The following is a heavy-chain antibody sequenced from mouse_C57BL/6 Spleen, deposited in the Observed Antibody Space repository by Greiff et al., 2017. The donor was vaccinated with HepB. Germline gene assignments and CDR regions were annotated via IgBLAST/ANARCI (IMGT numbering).Heavy chain of an antibody. D-gene: IGHD1-1*01. CDR1: GYAFSSSW. J-gene: IGHJ2*01. CDR3: ARESHYYGSSYGYFDY. Sequence: QVQLKESGPELVKPGASVKISCKASGYAFSSSWMNWVKQRPGKGLEWIGRIYPGDGVTNYNGKFKGKATLTADKSSSTAYMQLSSLTSEDSAVYFCARESHYYGSSYGYFDYWGQGTTLTVSS. CDR2: IYPGDGVT. V-gene: IGHV1-82*01.